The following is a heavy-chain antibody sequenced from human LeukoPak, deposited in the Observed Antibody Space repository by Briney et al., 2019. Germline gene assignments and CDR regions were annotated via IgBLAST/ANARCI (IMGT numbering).Heavy chain of an antibody. J-gene: IGHJ4*02. CDR1: GFTFSSYA. CDR3: AKDLYCTNGVCSDY. Sequence: GGSLRLSCAASGFTFSSYAMSWVRQAPGKGLEWVSAISGSGGSTYYADSVKGRFTISRDNPKNTLYLQMNSLRAEDTAVYNCAKDLYCTNGVCSDYWGQGTLVTVSS. D-gene: IGHD2-8*01. V-gene: IGHV3-23*01. CDR2: ISGSGGST.